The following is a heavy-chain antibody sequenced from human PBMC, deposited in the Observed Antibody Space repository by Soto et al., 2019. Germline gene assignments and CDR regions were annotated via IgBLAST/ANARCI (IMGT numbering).Heavy chain of an antibody. CDR3: AKAKLGISSAPLDY. CDR2: ISYDGSNK. V-gene: IGHV3-30*18. Sequence: QVQLVESGGGVVQPGRSLRLSCAASGFTFSSYGMHWVRQAPGKGLEWVAVISYDGSNKYYADSVKGRFTISRDNSKNTLYLKMNSLRAEDTAVYYCAKAKLGISSAPLDYWGQGTLVTVSS. CDR1: GFTFSSYG. J-gene: IGHJ4*02. D-gene: IGHD2-15*01.